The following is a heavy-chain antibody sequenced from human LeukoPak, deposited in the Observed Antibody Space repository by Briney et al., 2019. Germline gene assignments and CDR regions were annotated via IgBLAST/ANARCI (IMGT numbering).Heavy chain of an antibody. Sequence: PGGSLRLSCAASGLTFSRYNMNWVRQAPGGGLEWIAHINTKEGLIYYANSVKGRFTISRDNTYNSLDLHMHSLRVEDTAVYYCATENNVARYYFDYWGQGTLVTVSS. J-gene: IGHJ4*02. CDR3: ATENNVARYYFDY. CDR2: INTKEGLI. CDR1: GLTFSRYN. V-gene: IGHV3-48*03. D-gene: IGHD2-21*01.